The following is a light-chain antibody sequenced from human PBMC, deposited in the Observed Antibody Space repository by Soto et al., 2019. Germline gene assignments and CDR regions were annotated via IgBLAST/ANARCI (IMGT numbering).Light chain of an antibody. CDR1: QSVYNF. CDR2: DAS. Sequence: EIVLTQSPGTLSLSPGERATLSCRASQSVYNFLAWYQQRPGQAPRLLIYDASNRATGIPGRFSGSGSGTDFTLTITNLEPKDFAIYYCQVRNIWPPFPFGQGTKLEIK. CDR3: QVRNIWPPFP. V-gene: IGKV3-11*01. J-gene: IGKJ2*01.